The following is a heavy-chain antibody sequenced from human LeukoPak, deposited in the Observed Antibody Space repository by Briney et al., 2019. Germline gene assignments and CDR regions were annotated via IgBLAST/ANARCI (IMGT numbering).Heavy chain of an antibody. Sequence: SETLSLTCTVSGGSVNSSSYYWGWIRQPPGKGLEWIAHILFSGSTQYSPSLKSRLTISIDTSKNQFFLKLTSVSAADTAIYYCARHGRYYDDYIDYWGQGTLVVVSS. CDR2: ILFSGST. D-gene: IGHD3-3*01. CDR3: ARHGRYYDDYIDY. CDR1: GGSVNSSSYY. V-gene: IGHV4-39*01. J-gene: IGHJ4*02.